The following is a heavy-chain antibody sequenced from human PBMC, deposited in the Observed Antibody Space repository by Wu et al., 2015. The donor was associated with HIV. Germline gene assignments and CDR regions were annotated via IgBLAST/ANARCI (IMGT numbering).Heavy chain of an antibody. D-gene: IGHD1-26*01. CDR3: ARVGHSGSNWYFDL. CDR2: VNPSGDST. Sequence: QVQLVQSGAEVKKPGASVKVACTAAGYTFTNYFLHWVRQAPGQGLEWMGIVNPSGDSTTYAQKFQGRVTMTRDTSTSTVYMELSSLRSEDTAVYYCARVGHSGSNWYFDLVGPWPPGHCLL. CDR1: GYTFTNYF. J-gene: IGHJ2*01. V-gene: IGHV1-46*01.